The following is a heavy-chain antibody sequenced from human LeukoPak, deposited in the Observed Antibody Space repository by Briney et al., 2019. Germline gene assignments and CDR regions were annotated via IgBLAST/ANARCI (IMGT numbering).Heavy chain of an antibody. Sequence: ASVKVSCKASGYTFTSYGISWMRQAPGQGLEWMGWISAYNGNTNYAQKLQGRVTMTTDTSTSTAYMELRSLRSDDTAVYYCARNFDFWSGLGGGHWFDPWGQGTLVTVSS. V-gene: IGHV1-18*01. CDR2: ISAYNGNT. J-gene: IGHJ5*02. CDR3: ARNFDFWSGLGGGHWFDP. CDR1: GYTFTSYG. D-gene: IGHD3-3*01.